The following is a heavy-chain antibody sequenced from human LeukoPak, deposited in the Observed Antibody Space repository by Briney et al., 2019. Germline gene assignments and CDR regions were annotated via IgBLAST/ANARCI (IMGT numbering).Heavy chain of an antibody. D-gene: IGHD1-7*01. V-gene: IGHV4-59*01. Sequence: RPSETLSLTCTVSGGSISSYHWSWIRQPPGKGLEWIGYIYYSGSTNYNPSLKSRVTISVDTSKNQFSLKLSSVTAADTAVYYCARENTGITGTIPRWYFDLWGRGTLVTVSS. CDR1: GGSISSYH. CDR3: ARENTGITGTIPRWYFDL. J-gene: IGHJ2*01. CDR2: IYYSGST.